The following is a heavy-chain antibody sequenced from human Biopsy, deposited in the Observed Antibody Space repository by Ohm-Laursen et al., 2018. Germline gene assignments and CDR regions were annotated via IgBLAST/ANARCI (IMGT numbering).Heavy chain of an antibody. CDR1: GGPFNNHA. CDR2: IVPILGTV. V-gene: IGHV1-69*04. J-gene: IGHJ4*02. D-gene: IGHD5-24*01. CDR3: ATDADGYYTEFDY. Sequence: SVKVSCKASGGPFNNHAFSWVRQAPGQGLEWLGRIVPILGTVNYAQRFQGRVALTADRSTGTAYMELNRLISDDTAVYYCATDADGYYTEFDYWGLGTLVTVSS.